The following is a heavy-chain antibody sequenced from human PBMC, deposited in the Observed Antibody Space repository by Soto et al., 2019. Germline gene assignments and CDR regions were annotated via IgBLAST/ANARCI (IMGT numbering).Heavy chain of an antibody. CDR1: GXTFSNYA. V-gene: IGHV3-23*01. D-gene: IGHD6-19*01. CDR2: ISGSGGST. CDR3: ASRSSGWYFDY. Sequence: GGSLSLSCAASGXTFSNYAMNWVRQAPGKGLEWVSVISGSGGSTYYAASVKGRFTISRDNSKKTLYLQMNSLRAEDTAVYYCASRSSGWYFDYWGQGTLVTVSS. J-gene: IGHJ4*02.